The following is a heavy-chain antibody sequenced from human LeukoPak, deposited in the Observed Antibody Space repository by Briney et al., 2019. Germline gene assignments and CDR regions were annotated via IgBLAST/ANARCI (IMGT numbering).Heavy chain of an antibody. CDR1: GGSISSSNW. D-gene: IGHD2-15*01. CDR3: ARRSHKGYYYYYYMGV. J-gene: IGHJ6*03. V-gene: IGHV4-4*02. CDR2: IYHSGST. Sequence: SETLSLTCAVSGGSISSSNWWSWVRQPPGKGLEWIGEIYHSGSTNYNPSLKSRVTISVDKSKNQFSLKLSSVTAADTAVYYCARRSHKGYYYYYYMGVWGKGTTVTISS.